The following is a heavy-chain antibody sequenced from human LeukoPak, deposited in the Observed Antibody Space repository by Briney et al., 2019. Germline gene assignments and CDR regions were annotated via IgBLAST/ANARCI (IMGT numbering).Heavy chain of an antibody. CDR3: ASSYYYGSGPLDY. Sequence: TSETLSLTCTVSGGSISSYYWSWIRQPPGKGLERIGYIYYSGSTNYNPSLKSRVTISVDTSKNQFSLKLSSVTAADTAVYYCASSYYYGSGPLDYWGQGTLVTVSS. V-gene: IGHV4-59*08. J-gene: IGHJ4*02. CDR2: IYYSGST. CDR1: GGSISSYY. D-gene: IGHD3-10*01.